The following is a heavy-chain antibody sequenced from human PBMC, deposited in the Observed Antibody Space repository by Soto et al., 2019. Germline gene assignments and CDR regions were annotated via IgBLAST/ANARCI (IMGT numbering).Heavy chain of an antibody. D-gene: IGHD3-22*01. Sequence: ASVKVSCKASGYTFTSYDINWVRQATGQGLEWMGWMNPNSGNTGYAQKFQGRVTMTRNTSISTAYMELSSLRSEDTAVYYCARDYYDSSGAIDAFDIWGQGTMVTVSS. J-gene: IGHJ3*02. V-gene: IGHV1-8*01. CDR1: GYTFTSYD. CDR3: ARDYYDSSGAIDAFDI. CDR2: MNPNSGNT.